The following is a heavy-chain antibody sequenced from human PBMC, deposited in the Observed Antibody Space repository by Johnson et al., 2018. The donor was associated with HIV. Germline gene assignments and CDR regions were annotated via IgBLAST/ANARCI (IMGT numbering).Heavy chain of an antibody. CDR3: AKDTVEGTGAFDI. D-gene: IGHD5-24*01. CDR2: INWNGGNT. Sequence: QVQLVESGGGLVKPGGSLRLSCAASGFTFSDYYMSWIRQAPGKGLEWVSGINWNGGNTGYADSVKGRFIISRDNAKNSLYLQINSLKAEDTAVYYCAKDTVEGTGAFDIWGQGTMVTVSS. V-gene: IGHV3-11*05. CDR1: GFTFSDYY. J-gene: IGHJ3*02.